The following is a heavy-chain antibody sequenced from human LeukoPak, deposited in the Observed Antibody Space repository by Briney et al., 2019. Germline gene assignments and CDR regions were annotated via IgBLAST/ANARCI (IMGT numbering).Heavy chain of an antibody. J-gene: IGHJ3*02. CDR2: ISSSSSTI. CDR3: ARARQRSTYGAFDI. D-gene: IGHD3-16*01. CDR1: GFTFSSYS. V-gene: IGHV3-48*04. Sequence: GGSLRLSCAASGFTFSSYSMNWVRQAPGKGLEWVSYISSSSSTIYYADSVKGRFTISRDNAKNSLYLQMNSLRAEDTAVYYCARARQRSTYGAFDIWGQGTMVTVSS.